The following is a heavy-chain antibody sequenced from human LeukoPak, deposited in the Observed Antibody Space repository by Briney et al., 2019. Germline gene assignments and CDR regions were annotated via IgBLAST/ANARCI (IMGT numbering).Heavy chain of an antibody. CDR1: GFTFNTYA. CDR2: ISYDGTTK. V-gene: IGHV3-30-3*01. CDR3: AGIFGGATAY. D-gene: IGHD3-3*01. J-gene: IGHJ4*02. Sequence: GGSLRLSCTASGFTFNTYAIHWVRQAPGKGLQWVAVISYDGTTKHYSDSAKGRFTISRDNSKNTLYLQMNSLRAEDTAVYYCAGIFGGATAYWGQGTLVTVSS.